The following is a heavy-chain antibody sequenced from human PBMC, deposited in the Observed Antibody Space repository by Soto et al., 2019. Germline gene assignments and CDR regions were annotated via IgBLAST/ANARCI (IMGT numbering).Heavy chain of an antibody. D-gene: IGHD6-13*01. J-gene: IGHJ4*02. CDR2: ISGSGGGT. CDR3: AKCPSATSTWYGGLSH. CDR1: GFTFSSYA. Sequence: GGSLRLSCAASGFTFSSYAMTWVRQAPGKGLEWVSTISGSGGGTYYADSVKGRFTISRDNSKNTLYLQMNSLRAEDTAVYYCAKCPSATSTWYGGLSHWGQGTLVTVSS. V-gene: IGHV3-23*01.